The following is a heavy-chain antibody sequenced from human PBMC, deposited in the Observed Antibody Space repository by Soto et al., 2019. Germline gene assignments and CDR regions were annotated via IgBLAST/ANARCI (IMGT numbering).Heavy chain of an antibody. V-gene: IGHV3-30-3*01. CDR2: ISYGGSNK. CDR1: GFTFSSYA. Sequence: PGGSLRLSCAASGFTFSSYAMHWVRQAPGKGLEWVAVISYGGSNKYYADSVKGRFTISRDNSKNTLYLQMNSLRAEDTAVYYCATIIAAAGPLDYWGQGTLVTVSS. J-gene: IGHJ4*02. CDR3: ATIIAAAGPLDY. D-gene: IGHD6-13*01.